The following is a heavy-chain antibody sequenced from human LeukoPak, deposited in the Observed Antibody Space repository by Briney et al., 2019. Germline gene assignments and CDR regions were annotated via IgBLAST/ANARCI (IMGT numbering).Heavy chain of an antibody. Sequence: GGSLRLSCAASGFMFSSYWVTWVRQAPGKGLEWVANINPDGSVKYYVDSVKGRFTISRDNAKNSLYLQMNSLRVEDTTIYYRAIDSSPNDGNSNYDAFDIWGRGTMVTVSS. D-gene: IGHD2/OR15-2a*01. CDR1: GFMFSSYW. J-gene: IGHJ3*02. CDR3: AIDSSPNDGNSNYDAFDI. V-gene: IGHV3-7*01. CDR2: INPDGSVK.